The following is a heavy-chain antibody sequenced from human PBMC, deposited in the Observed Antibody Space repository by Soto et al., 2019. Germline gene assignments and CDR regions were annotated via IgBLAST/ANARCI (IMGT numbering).Heavy chain of an antibody. V-gene: IGHV3-23*01. Sequence: EVQLLESGGGLVQPGGSLRLSCAASGFTFSSYAMSWVRQAPGKGLEWVSAISGSGGSTYYADSVKGRFTISRDKSKNALYLQMNRLRGDDTAVYYSAKDLLVGGRGWVEVWGSFDYWGQGILVT. CDR2: ISGSGGST. D-gene: IGHD2-8*02. CDR1: GFTFSSYA. J-gene: IGHJ4*02. CDR3: AKDLLVGGRGWVEVWGSFDY.